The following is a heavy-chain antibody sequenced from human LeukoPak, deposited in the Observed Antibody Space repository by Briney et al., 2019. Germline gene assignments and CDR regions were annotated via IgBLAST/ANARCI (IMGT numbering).Heavy chain of an antibody. J-gene: IGHJ4*02. CDR3: ATESSLYSSSWTDLDY. V-gene: IGHV1-24*01. D-gene: IGHD6-13*01. CDR2: FDPEDGET. Sequence: GASVKVSCKVSGYTLTELSMHWVRQAPGKGLEWMGGFDPEDGETIYAQKFQGRVTMTEDTSTDTAYMELSSLRSEDTAVYYCATESSLYSSSWTDLDYWGQGTLVTVSS. CDR1: GYTLTELS.